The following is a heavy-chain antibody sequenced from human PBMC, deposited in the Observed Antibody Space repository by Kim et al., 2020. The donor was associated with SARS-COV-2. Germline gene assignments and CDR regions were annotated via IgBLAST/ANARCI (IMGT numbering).Heavy chain of an antibody. D-gene: IGHD6-6*01. V-gene: IGHV3-7*03. CDR3: ASGIAARPSEYFQH. CDR1: GFTFSSYW. Sequence: GGSLRLSCAASGFTFSSYWMSWVRQAPGKGLEWVANIKQDGSEKYYVDSVKGRFTISRDNAKNSLYLQMNSLRAEDTAVYYCASGIAARPSEYFQHWGQGTLVTVSS. CDR2: IKQDGSEK. J-gene: IGHJ1*01.